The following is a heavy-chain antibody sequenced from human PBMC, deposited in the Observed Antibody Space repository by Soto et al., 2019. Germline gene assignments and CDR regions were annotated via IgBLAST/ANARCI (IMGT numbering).Heavy chain of an antibody. V-gene: IGHV3-23*01. J-gene: IGHJ6*02. CDR1: GFTFSSYA. Sequence: EVQLLESGGGLVQPGGSLRLSCAASGFTFSSYAMSWVRQAPGKGLEWVSAISGSGGSTYYADSVKGRFTISRDNSKNTLYLQMNSLRAEDTAVYYCAKGTYLDLDILFSKYYYYYYGMDVWGQGTTVTVSS. CDR2: ISGSGGST. D-gene: IGHD3-3*01. CDR3: AKGTYLDLDILFSKYYYYYYGMDV.